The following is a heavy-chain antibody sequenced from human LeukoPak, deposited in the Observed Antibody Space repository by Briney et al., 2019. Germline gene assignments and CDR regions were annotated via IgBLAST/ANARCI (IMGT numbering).Heavy chain of an antibody. CDR3: AKELERYFDY. V-gene: IGHV3-30*18. Sequence: PGGSLRLSCAASGFTFSSYGMHWVRQAPGKGLEWVAVISYDGSNKYYADSVKGRFTISRDNSKNTLYLQMNSPRAEDTAVYYCAKELERYFDYWGQGTLVTVSS. CDR2: ISYDGSNK. D-gene: IGHD1-1*01. CDR1: GFTFSSYG. J-gene: IGHJ4*02.